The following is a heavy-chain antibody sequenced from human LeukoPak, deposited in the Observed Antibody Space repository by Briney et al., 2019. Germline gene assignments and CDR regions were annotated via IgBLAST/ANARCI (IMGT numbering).Heavy chain of an antibody. V-gene: IGHV4-59*01. CDR3: AREYNYYDSSGWDAFEI. D-gene: IGHD3-22*01. Sequence: AETLSLTCTVSGGSISTYYWNWIRQPPGKGLEWIGYIYYSGSTNYNPSLTGRVTISVDTSKNQFSLKLSSVTAADTAVYYCAREYNYYDSSGWDAFEIWGQGTMVTVSS. J-gene: IGHJ3*02. CDR2: IYYSGST. CDR1: GGSISTYY.